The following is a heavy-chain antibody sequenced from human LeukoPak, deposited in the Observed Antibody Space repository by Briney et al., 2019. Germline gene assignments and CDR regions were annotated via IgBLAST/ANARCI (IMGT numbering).Heavy chain of an antibody. CDR1: GFIFSTYN. V-gene: IGHV3-21*04. J-gene: IGHJ4*02. CDR3: ARHYYESSGYYYELDY. Sequence: GGSLRLSCAASGFIFSTYNMNWVRQSPGKGLEWISSVSSSSSYIYYIDSVKGRFTISRDNAKNSLYLQMNSLRAEDTAVYYCARHYYESSGYYYELDYWGQGTLVTVSS. D-gene: IGHD3-22*01. CDR2: VSSSSSYI.